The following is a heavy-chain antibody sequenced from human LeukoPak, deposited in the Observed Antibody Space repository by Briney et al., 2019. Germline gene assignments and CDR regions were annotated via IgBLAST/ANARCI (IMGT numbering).Heavy chain of an antibody. Sequence: SETLSLTCAVYGGSFSGYYWSWIRQPPGKGLEWIGYIYYSGSTYYNPSLKSRVTISVDTSKNQFSLKLSSVTAADTAVYYCARRAYYYDSSGYPTTYYFDYWGQGTLVTVSS. V-gene: IGHV4-30-4*01. CDR3: ARRAYYYDSSGYPTTYYFDY. CDR1: GGSFSGYY. CDR2: IYYSGST. D-gene: IGHD3-22*01. J-gene: IGHJ4*02.